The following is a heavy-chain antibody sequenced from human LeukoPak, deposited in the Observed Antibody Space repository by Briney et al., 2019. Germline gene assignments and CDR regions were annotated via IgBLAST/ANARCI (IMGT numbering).Heavy chain of an antibody. CDR3: AREGEGYYDSSGYYQMFGY. D-gene: IGHD3-22*01. CDR2: IYTSGST. J-gene: IGHJ4*02. CDR1: GGSISSYY. Sequence: SETLSLTCTVSGGSISSYYWSWLRQPAGKGLEWIGRIYTSGSTNYNPSLKRRVTMSVDTSKNQFSLKLSSVTAADTAVYYCAREGEGYYDSSGYYQMFGYWGQGTLVTVSS. V-gene: IGHV4-4*07.